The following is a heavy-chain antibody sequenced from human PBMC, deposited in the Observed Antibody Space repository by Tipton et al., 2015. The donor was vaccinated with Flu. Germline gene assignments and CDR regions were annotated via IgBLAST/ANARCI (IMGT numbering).Heavy chain of an antibody. Sequence: TLSLTCAVYGGSFGDYYWNWIRQPPGKGLEWIGRVYSSGTTNFNPSLKSRLTMSLDASKNQFSLTLNSVTAADTAVYYCARGSGSGTFVIFDFWGQGTLVTVSS. D-gene: IGHD3-10*01. J-gene: IGHJ5*01. CDR3: ARGSGSGTFVIFDF. CDR1: GGSFGDYY. V-gene: IGHV4-34*10. CDR2: VYSSGTT.